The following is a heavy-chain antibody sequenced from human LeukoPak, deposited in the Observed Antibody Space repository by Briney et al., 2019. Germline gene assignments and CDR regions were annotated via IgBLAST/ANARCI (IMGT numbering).Heavy chain of an antibody. CDR2: IIPIFGTA. V-gene: IGHV1-69*13. J-gene: IGHJ4*02. Sequence: SVKVSCKASGGTFSSYAISWVRQAPGQWLEWMGGIIPIFGTANYAQKFQGRVTITADESTSTAYMELSSLRSEDTAVYYCARDLRWSYGGNSYYFDDWGQGTLVTVSS. CDR3: ARDLRWSYGGNSYYFDD. D-gene: IGHD4-23*01. CDR1: GGTFSSYA.